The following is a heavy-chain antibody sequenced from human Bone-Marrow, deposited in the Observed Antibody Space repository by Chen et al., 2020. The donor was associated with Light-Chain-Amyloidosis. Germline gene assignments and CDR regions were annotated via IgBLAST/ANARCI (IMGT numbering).Heavy chain of an antibody. V-gene: IGHV3-30*18. CDR1: GFTFSRHG. J-gene: IGHJ6*02. CDR2: IAYDGSNK. CDR3: AKAAPPYQTNYFYGMDV. Sequence: QVQLVESGGGVVQPGRSLRLSCTASGFTFSRHGIHWVRQAPGKGLEWVAVIAYDGSNKYYGDSVKGRFTISRDNSKNTLYLQMNSLRAEDTAVYFCAKAAPPYQTNYFYGMDVWGQGTTVTVSS. D-gene: IGHD3-16*01.